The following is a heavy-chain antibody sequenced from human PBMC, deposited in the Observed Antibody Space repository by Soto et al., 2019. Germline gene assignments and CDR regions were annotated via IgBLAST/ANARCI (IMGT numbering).Heavy chain of an antibody. Sequence: GAALKISCKGSGYSFAGYCITWVRQKPGKGLEWMGRIDPSDSQTYYSPSFRGHVHISVTKSITTVFLQWSSLRASDTAMYYCARQIYDSDTGPNFQYYFDSWGQGTPVTVSS. D-gene: IGHD3-22*01. J-gene: IGHJ4*02. CDR1: GYSFAGYC. V-gene: IGHV5-10-1*01. CDR2: IDPSDSQT. CDR3: ARQIYDSDTGPNFQYYFDS.